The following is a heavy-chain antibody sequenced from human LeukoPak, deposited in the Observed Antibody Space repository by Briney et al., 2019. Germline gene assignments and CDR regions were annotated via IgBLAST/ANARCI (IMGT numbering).Heavy chain of an antibody. J-gene: IGHJ4*02. D-gene: IGHD4-11*01. Sequence: PSETLSLTCTVSGSMYNYYWSWIRQPPGKGLEWIGYIYYSGSTNYNPSLKSRVTISVDTSKNQFSLKLSSVTAADTAVYYCARGLYMTTVDYWGQGTLVTVSS. CDR1: GSMYNYY. CDR2: IYYSGST. V-gene: IGHV4-59*01. CDR3: ARGLYMTTVDY.